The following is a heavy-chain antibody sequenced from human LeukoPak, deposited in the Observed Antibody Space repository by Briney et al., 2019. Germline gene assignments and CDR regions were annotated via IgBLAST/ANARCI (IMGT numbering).Heavy chain of an antibody. D-gene: IGHD6-19*01. CDR3: ARRSAYSSGWTDC. CDR1: GYTFTGYY. CDR2: INPNSGGT. V-gene: IGHV1-2*02. J-gene: IGHJ4*02. Sequence: ASVKVSCKASGYTFTGYYMHWVRQAPGQGLEWMGWINPNSGGTNYAQKFQGRVTMTRDTSISTAYMELSRLRSDDTAVYYCARRSAYSSGWTDCWGQGTLVTVSS.